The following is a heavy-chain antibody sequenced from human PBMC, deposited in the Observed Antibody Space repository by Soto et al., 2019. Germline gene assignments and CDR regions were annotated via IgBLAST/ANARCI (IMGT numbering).Heavy chain of an antibody. CDR1: GGNFRSHT. J-gene: IGHJ4*02. V-gene: IGHV1-69*13. CDR2: IIPFFGTA. Sequence: VASVKVSCKAFGGNFRSHTYNWVRQAPGLGLEWMGGIIPFFGTATYAQKFQGTVTITADESTSTAYMELRNLKSEDTAVYYCAGAHFDSSGYYPSEMNFWGQGTRVTVSS. CDR3: AGAHFDSSGYYPSEMNF. D-gene: IGHD3-22*01.